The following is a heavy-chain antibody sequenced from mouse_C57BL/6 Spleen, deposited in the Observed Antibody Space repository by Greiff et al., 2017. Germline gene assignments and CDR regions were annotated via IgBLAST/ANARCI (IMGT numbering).Heavy chain of an antibody. J-gene: IGHJ3*01. Sequence: EVMLVESGGGLVKPGGSLKLSCAASGFTFSDYGMHWVRQAPEKGLEWVAYISRGSSTIYYADTVKGRFTISRDNAKNTLFLQMTSLRSEDTAMYYGARNGNHGGFAYWGQGTLVTVSA. CDR3: ARNGNHGGFAY. CDR1: GFTFSDYG. D-gene: IGHD2-1*01. CDR2: ISRGSSTI. V-gene: IGHV5-17*01.